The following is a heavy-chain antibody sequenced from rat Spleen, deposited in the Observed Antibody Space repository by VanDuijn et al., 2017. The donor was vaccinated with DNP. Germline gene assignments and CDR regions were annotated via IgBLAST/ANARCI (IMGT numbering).Heavy chain of an antibody. CDR2: INYDGSNT. D-gene: IGHD1-2*01. CDR1: GFTFSDHN. CDR3: TTAGSYGFDY. J-gene: IGHJ2*01. Sequence: EVQLVESGGGLVQPGRSLKLSCAASGFTFSDHNMAWVRQAPKKGLEWVATINYDGSNTYYRDSVKGRFTISRDNAQSTLYLQMDSLRSEDTATYYCTTAGSYGFDYWGQGVMVTVSS. V-gene: IGHV5-7*01.